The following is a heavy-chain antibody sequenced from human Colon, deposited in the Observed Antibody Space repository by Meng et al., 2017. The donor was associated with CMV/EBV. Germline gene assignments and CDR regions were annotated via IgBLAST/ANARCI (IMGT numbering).Heavy chain of an antibody. V-gene: IGHV4-39*01. CDR1: GASITSSTYY. CDR2: IYFSESS. Sequence: SETLSLTCNVSGASITSSTYYWTWIRQPPGKGLEWIGSIYFSESSFYNPSLKSQVSVSIDTSKSQFSLKVNSVTAADTAVYYCARSLSRYYFGMDVWGQGTTVTVSS. D-gene: IGHD3-16*01. CDR3: ARSLSRYYFGMDV. J-gene: IGHJ6*02.